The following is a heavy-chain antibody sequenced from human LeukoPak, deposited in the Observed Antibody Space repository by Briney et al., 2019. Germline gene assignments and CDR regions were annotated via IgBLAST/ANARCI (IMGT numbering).Heavy chain of an antibody. CDR1: GFTFDDYA. CDR3: AKEPHGMDV. J-gene: IGHJ6*02. Sequence: GRSLRLSCAASGFTFDDYAMHWVRRAPGKGLEWVSGISWNSGSIGYADSVKGRFTISRDNSKNTRYLQMNSLRAEDTAVYYCAKEPHGMDVWGQGTTATVSS. D-gene: IGHD1-14*01. CDR2: ISWNSGSI. V-gene: IGHV3-9*01.